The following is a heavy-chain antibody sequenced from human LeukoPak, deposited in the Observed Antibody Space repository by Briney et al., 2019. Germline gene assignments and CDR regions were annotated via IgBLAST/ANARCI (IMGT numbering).Heavy chain of an antibody. V-gene: IGHV1-69*13. J-gene: IGHJ4*02. CDR3: ARTDLRGVTARDY. CDR2: IIPIFGTA. D-gene: IGHD3-10*01. Sequence: ASVKVSCKASGYTFTGYYMHWVRQAPGQGLEWMGGIIPIFGTANYAQKFQGRVTITADESTSTAYMELSSLRSEDTAVYYCARTDLRGVTARDYWGQGTLVTVSS. CDR1: GYTFTGYY.